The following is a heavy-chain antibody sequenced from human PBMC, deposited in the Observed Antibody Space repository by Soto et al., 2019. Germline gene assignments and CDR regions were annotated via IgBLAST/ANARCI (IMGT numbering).Heavy chain of an antibody. D-gene: IGHD2-2*01. CDR2: VFYTGST. Sequence: LSLTCSVSGGPISSYYWNWIRQPPGKGLEWIGYVFYTGSTDYNPSLKSRVTMSIDTSRNQFSLKLTSVSAADTAVYYCARAFGSTMPSLVWGQGTLVTVSS. CDR1: GGPISSYY. CDR3: ARAFGSTMPSLV. V-gene: IGHV4-59*01. J-gene: IGHJ4*02.